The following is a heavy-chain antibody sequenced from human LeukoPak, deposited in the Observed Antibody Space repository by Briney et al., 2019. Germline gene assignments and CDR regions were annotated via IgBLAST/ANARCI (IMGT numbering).Heavy chain of an antibody. CDR2: IDPSDSYT. D-gene: IGHD1-1*01. J-gene: IGHJ5*02. CDR3: ARQPEGTWFDP. Sequence: GESLKISCKGSGYSFTSKWISWVHQMPGKGLEWMGRIDPSDSYTNYSPSFQGHVTISADKSISTAYLQWSSLKASDTAMYYCARQPEGTWFDPWGQGTLVTVSS. V-gene: IGHV5-10-1*01. CDR1: GYSFTSKW.